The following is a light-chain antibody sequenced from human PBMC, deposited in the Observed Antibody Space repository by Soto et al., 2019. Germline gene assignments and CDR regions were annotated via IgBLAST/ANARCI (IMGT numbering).Light chain of an antibody. CDR2: KAS. J-gene: IGKJ1*01. CDR3: HRYHNLPRT. CDR1: QTINGW. Sequence: EIQMTQYPSTLSGSVGDRVTITCRASQTINGWLAWYQHKPGQAPNLLIYKASTLESGVPSRFIGSGSGTEFTLTVSSLQPDDFATYYCHRYHNLPRTVGQGTKVEIK. V-gene: IGKV1-5*03.